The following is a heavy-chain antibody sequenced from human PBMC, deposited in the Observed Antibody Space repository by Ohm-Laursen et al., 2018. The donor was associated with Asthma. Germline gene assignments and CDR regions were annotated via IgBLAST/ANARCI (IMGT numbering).Heavy chain of an antibody. J-gene: IGHJ4*02. CDR2: INPNSGGT. V-gene: IGHV1-2*06. CDR1: GYTFTGYY. CDR3: ARGAKGSTSSSVY. D-gene: IGHD2-2*01. Sequence: SVKVSCKASGYTFTGYYMHWVRQAPGQGLEWMGRINPNSGGTNYAQKFQGRVTMTRDTSISTAYMELSRLRSDDTAVYYCARGAKGSTSSSVYWGQGTLVTVSS.